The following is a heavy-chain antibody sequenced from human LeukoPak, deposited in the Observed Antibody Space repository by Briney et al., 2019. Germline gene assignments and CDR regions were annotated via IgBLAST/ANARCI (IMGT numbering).Heavy chain of an antibody. D-gene: IGHD4-17*01. V-gene: IGHV3-33*01. J-gene: IGHJ3*02. CDR1: GFTFSSYG. CDR3: ARGKDYGDYHAFDI. CDR2: IWYDGSNK. Sequence: PGRSLRLSCAASGFTFSSYGMHWVRQAPGKGLEWVAVIWYDGSNKYYADSVKGRFTISRDNPKNTLYLQMNSLRAEDTAVYYCARGKDYGDYHAFDIWGQGTMVTVSS.